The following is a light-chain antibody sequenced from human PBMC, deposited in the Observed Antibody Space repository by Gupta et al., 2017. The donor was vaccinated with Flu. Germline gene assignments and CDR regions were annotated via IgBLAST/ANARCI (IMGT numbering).Light chain of an antibody. V-gene: IGKV1-39*01. CDR2: GAS. J-gene: IGKJ2*01. CDR1: ENINGF. CDR3: QQTDSIPYT. Sequence: DIQMTQSPSSLSASVGDRVTLTCRASENINGFLNWYQQKPGKAPILLISGASDLQGGVPSRFSGSGSGTDLTLTISRLQPEDFATYYCQQTDSIPYTFGQGTKLEIK.